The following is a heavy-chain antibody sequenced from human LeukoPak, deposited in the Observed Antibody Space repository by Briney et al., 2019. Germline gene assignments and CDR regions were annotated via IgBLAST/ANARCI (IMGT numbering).Heavy chain of an antibody. CDR3: AKAARDIVVVIAATPRDYYYGMDV. V-gene: IGHV3-23*01. CDR1: GFTFSNYA. J-gene: IGHJ6*02. D-gene: IGHD2-15*01. Sequence: GGSLRLSCAASGFTFSNYAMSWVRQAPGKGLEWVSAISAGGGSTYYADSVKGRFTISRGNSKNTLYLQMNSLRAEDTAVYFCAKAARDIVVVIAATPRDYYYGMDVWGQGTTVTVSS. CDR2: ISAGGGST.